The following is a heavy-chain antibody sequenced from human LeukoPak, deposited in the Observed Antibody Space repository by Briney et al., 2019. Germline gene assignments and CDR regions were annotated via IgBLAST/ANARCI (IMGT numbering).Heavy chain of an antibody. CDR3: VRVHRYSSSWDSFDY. Sequence: GRSLRLACAVSGFTFDDYAMHWVRQVPGKGLEWVSGINWNSDSIGYADSVKGRFTTSRDNAKNSLYLQMNSLRAEDTALYYCVRVHRYSSSWDSFDYWGQGTLVTVSS. J-gene: IGHJ4*02. CDR1: GFTFDDYA. CDR2: INWNSDSI. D-gene: IGHD6-13*01. V-gene: IGHV3-9*01.